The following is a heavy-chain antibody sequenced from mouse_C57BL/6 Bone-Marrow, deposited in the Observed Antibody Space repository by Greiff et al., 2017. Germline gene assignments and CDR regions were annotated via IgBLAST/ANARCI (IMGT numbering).Heavy chain of an antibody. CDR3: ARVLRHGDY. D-gene: IGHD1-2*01. CDR2: IDPSDSYT. J-gene: IGHJ4*01. Sequence: QVQLQQPGAELVRPGTSVKLSCKASGYTFTSYWMNWVKQRPGQGLEWIGVIDPSDSYTNYNQKFKGKATLTVDTSSSTAYMQLSSLTSEDSAVYYCARVLRHGDYWGQGTGGTVTA. V-gene: IGHV1-59*01. CDR1: GYTFTSYW.